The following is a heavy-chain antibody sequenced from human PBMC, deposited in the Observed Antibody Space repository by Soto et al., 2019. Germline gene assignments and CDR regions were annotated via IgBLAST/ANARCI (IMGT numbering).Heavy chain of an antibody. V-gene: IGHV4-31*03. J-gene: IGHJ5*02. CDR1: GGSISSGGYY. D-gene: IGHD3-16*01. CDR3: ARVSTHGAPVP. Sequence: KPSETLSLTCTVSGGSISSGGYYWSWIRQHPGKGLEWIGYIYYSGSTYYNPSLKSRVTISVDTSKNQFSLKLSSVTAADTAVYYCARVSTHGAPVPWGQGTLVTVSS. CDR2: IYYSGST.